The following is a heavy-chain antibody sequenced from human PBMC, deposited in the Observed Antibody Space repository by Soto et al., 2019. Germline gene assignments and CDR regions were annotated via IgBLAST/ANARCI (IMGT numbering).Heavy chain of an antibody. V-gene: IGHV3-66*01. Sequence: EVQLVESGGGLVQPGGSLRLSCAASGFTFSSNYMSWVRQAPGKGLEWVSIIYSGGSTYYADSVKGRFTISRDNSKNKLYLQMNSLRAEDTAVYDCASPGLDHSGYDNPVDSWGQGTLVTVSS. CDR3: ASPGLDHSGYDNPVDS. CDR2: IYSGGST. CDR1: GFTFSSNY. J-gene: IGHJ4*02. D-gene: IGHD5-12*01.